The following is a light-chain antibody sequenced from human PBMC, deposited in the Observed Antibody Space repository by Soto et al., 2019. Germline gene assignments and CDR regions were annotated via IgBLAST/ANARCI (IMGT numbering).Light chain of an antibody. Sequence: DIQMTQSPSSLSASVGDRVTITCRANQSISNYLNWYQQKPGKAPNLLISAASTLQGGVPSRFSGSGSGTDFTLTISSLQPEDFATYYCQQSYSSLLTFGGGTKVEVK. CDR2: AAS. V-gene: IGKV1-39*01. CDR3: QQSYSSLLT. CDR1: QSISNY. J-gene: IGKJ4*01.